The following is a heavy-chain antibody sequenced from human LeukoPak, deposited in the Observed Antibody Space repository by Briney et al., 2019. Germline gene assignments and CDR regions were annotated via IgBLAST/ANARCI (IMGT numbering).Heavy chain of an antibody. CDR3: ARGSEYDVLTGYFPFDS. Sequence: SGGSLRLSCAASGFTFSSYSMNWVRQAPGKGLEWISYISAIDNTIYYADSVMGRFTVSSDNAKNSVYLQLNSLGAEDTAVYYCARGSEYDVLTGYFPFDSWGQGTLVTVSS. CDR1: GFTFSSYS. CDR2: ISAIDNTI. V-gene: IGHV3-48*04. J-gene: IGHJ4*02. D-gene: IGHD3-9*01.